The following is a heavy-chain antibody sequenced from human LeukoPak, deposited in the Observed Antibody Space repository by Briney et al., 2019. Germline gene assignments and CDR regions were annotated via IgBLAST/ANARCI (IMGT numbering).Heavy chain of an antibody. D-gene: IGHD3-22*01. CDR1: GFTFTSYA. J-gene: IGHJ4*02. CDR3: ARDSDSSGHYYMDYFDY. CDR2: ISSSSRDI. Sequence: GGSLRLSCAASGFTFTSYAMNWVRQAPGKVLEWVSSISSSSRDINYADSVKGRFTISRDNAWNSMYLQMNSLRAEDTAVYYCARDSDSSGHYYMDYFDYWGQGALVTVSS. V-gene: IGHV3-21*01.